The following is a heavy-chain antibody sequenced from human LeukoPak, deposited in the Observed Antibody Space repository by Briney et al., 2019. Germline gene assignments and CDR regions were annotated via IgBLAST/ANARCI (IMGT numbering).Heavy chain of an antibody. Sequence: HPGGSLRLSCAASGFTFSSYAMHWVRQAPGKGLEWVAVISYDGSNKYYADSVKGRFTISRDNSKNTLYLQMNSLRAEDTAVYYCARDTIVGAMGPVDYWGQGTLVTVSS. CDR2: ISYDGSNK. CDR1: GFTFSSYA. D-gene: IGHD1-26*01. CDR3: ARDTIVGAMGPVDY. J-gene: IGHJ4*02. V-gene: IGHV3-30*04.